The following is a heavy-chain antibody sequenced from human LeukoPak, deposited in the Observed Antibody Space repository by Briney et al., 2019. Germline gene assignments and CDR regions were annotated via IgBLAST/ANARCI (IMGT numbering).Heavy chain of an antibody. V-gene: IGHV3-74*01. D-gene: IGHD6-19*01. CDR2: IDSDGRIT. CDR1: GFTFSNFW. CDR3: ARDPSAVAGNFDY. Sequence: PRGSLRLSCAASGFTFSNFWMHWVRQAPGKGLVWVSRIDSDGRITDYADSVKGRFTISRDNAKNTLYLQMNSLRAEDTAVYYCARDPSAVAGNFDYWGQGTLVTVSS. J-gene: IGHJ4*02.